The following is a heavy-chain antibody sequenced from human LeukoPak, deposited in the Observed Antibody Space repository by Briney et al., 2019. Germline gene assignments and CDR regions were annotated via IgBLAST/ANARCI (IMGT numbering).Heavy chain of an antibody. Sequence: GGSLRLSCAASGFTVITNDMTWVRQAPGKGLEWGSVLYSDGNTNYADSVQGRFTISRDNSKNTLYLEMNSLSPDDTAVYYCARGVEPLAANTLAYWGQGTLVTVSS. CDR1: GFTVITND. J-gene: IGHJ4*02. D-gene: IGHD1-14*01. CDR3: ARGVEPLAANTLAY. CDR2: LYSDGNT. V-gene: IGHV3-53*01.